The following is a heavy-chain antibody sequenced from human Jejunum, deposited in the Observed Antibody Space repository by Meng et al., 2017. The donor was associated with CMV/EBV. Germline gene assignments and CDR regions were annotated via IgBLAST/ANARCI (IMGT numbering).Heavy chain of an antibody. V-gene: IGHV1-2*02. Sequence: SCKASGYTFTGYYIYCVRQAPGQGPEWMGWINPNSGGTEYAQKFRGRVTMTRDTSISTAYMELSRLRSDDTAVYYCARFTAPTDYWGQGTLVTVSS. J-gene: IGHJ4*02. CDR3: ARFTAPTDY. CDR1: GYTFTGYY. CDR2: INPNSGGT.